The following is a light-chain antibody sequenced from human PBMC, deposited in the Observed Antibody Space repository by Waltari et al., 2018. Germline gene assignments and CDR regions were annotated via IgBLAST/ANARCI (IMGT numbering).Light chain of an antibody. J-gene: IGLJ3*02. V-gene: IGLV2-14*01. Sequence: QSALTQPASVSGSPGHPVTISCTGTSSDVGGYTYVSWYQQHPGKAPKLMNYEVSNRPSGVSNRFSGSKSGKTASLTISGLQAEDEADYYCSSDTSSSSWVFGGGTKLTVL. CDR3: SSDTSSSSWV. CDR2: EVS. CDR1: SSDVGGYTY.